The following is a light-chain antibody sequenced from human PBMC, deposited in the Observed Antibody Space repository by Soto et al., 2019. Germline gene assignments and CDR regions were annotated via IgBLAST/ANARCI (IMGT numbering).Light chain of an antibody. CDR2: DVT. Sequence: QSVLTQPASVSGSPGQSITISCTGTTSDIGAYNYVSWYQHHPGKAPKLLIYDVTDRPSGVPDRFSGSKSGNTASLTISGLQAEDEADYFCSSYTTINTVVLFGGGTKLTVL. CDR1: TSDIGAYNY. CDR3: SSYTTINTVVL. J-gene: IGLJ2*01. V-gene: IGLV2-14*03.